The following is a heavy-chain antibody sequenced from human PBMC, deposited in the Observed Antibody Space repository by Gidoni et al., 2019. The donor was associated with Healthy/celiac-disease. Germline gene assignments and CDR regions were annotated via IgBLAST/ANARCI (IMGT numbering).Heavy chain of an antibody. Sequence: QVQLQESGPGLVKPSETLSLPCTVSGGPVSSGSYYWSWIRQPPGKGLEGIGYIYYSGSTNYNPSLKSRVTISVDTSKNQFSLKLSSVTAADTAVYYCAGTMVRGVVPKTIDYWGQGTLVTVSS. CDR1: GGPVSSGSYY. D-gene: IGHD3-10*01. CDR2: IYYSGST. V-gene: IGHV4-61*01. CDR3: AGTMVRGVVPKTIDY. J-gene: IGHJ4*02.